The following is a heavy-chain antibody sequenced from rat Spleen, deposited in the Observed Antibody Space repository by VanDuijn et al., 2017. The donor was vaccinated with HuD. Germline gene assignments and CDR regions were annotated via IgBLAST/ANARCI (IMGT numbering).Heavy chain of an antibody. Sequence: EVQLVESGGGLVQPGRSLKLSCVASGFTFNNYWMTWIRQAPGKGLEWVASISNTGGTTNYPDSVKGRFTISRDNAESTLFLQMDSLRSEDTATYYCTTGVYPGNFDYWGQGVMVTVSS. CDR3: TTGVYPGNFDY. D-gene: IGHD1-4*01. CDR2: ISNTGGTT. J-gene: IGHJ2*01. V-gene: IGHV5-31*01. CDR1: GFTFNNYW.